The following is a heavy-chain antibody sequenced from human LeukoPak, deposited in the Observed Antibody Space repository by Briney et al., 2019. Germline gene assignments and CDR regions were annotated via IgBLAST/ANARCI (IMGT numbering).Heavy chain of an antibody. CDR1: GFTFSSYE. J-gene: IGHJ6*04. D-gene: IGHD3-10*02. V-gene: IGHV3-48*03. CDR3: EELGITMIGGV. CDR2: ISSSGSTI. Sequence: GGSLRLSCAASGFTFSSYEMNWVRQAPGKGLEWVSYISSSGSTIYYADSVKGRFTISRDNDKNSLYLQMNSLRAEDTAVYYCEELGITMIGGVWGKGTTVTISS.